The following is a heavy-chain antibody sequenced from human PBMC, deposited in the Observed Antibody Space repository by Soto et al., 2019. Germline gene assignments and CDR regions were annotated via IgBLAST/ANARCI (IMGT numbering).Heavy chain of an antibody. CDR1: GGSFSGYY. V-gene: IGHV4-34*09. CDR2: INHSGDT. J-gene: IGHJ4*02. D-gene: IGHD3-16*01. CDR3: ARGDSQVSSVFDY. Sequence: SETLSLTCAVYGGSFSGYYWSWIRQPPGKGLEWIGEINHSGDTSYNPFLRSRVTISTDTSKTQFSLRLRSVTSADTAVYYCARGDSQVSSVFDYWGQGMLVTVSS.